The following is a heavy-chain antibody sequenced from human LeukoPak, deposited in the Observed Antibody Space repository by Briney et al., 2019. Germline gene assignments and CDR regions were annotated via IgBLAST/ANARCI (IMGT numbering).Heavy chain of an antibody. CDR1: GGSVSSGSYY. CDR3: AREHGDGSGSYGNPDNYYYYYGMDV. CDR2: IYYSGST. J-gene: IGHJ6*02. D-gene: IGHD3-10*01. Sequence: SETLSLTCTVSGGSVSSGSYYWSWIRQPPGKGLEWIGYIYYSGSTNYNPSLKSRVTISVDTSKNQFSLKLSSVTAADTAVYYCAREHGDGSGSYGNPDNYYYYYGMDVWGQGTTVTVSS. V-gene: IGHV4-61*01.